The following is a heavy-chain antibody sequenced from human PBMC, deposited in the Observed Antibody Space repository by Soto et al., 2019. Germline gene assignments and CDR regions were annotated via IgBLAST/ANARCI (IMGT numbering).Heavy chain of an antibody. CDR1: GFTFSSYS. Sequence: GGSLRLSCAASGFTFSSYSMNWVRQAPGKGLEWVSSISSSSYIYYADSVKGRFTISRDNAKNSRYLQMNSLRAEDTAVYYCAIGRGSYYDAFDIWGQGTMVTVSS. J-gene: IGHJ3*02. CDR2: ISSSSYI. V-gene: IGHV3-21*01. D-gene: IGHD1-26*01. CDR3: AIGRGSYYDAFDI.